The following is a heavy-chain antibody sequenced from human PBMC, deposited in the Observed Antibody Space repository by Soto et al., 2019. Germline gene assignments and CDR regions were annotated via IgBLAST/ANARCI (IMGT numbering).Heavy chain of an antibody. Sequence: GGSLRLSCAASGFTFSGSVIHWVRQASGKGLEWVGRIRSKADSYATAYAASVEGRFTISRDDSKNTAYLQMNSLKTVDTAVYYCTCGRIVADNYWGQGTVVT. CDR2: IRSKADSYAT. CDR3: TCGRIVADNY. D-gene: IGHD5-12*01. CDR1: GFTFSGSV. J-gene: IGHJ4*02. V-gene: IGHV3-73*01.